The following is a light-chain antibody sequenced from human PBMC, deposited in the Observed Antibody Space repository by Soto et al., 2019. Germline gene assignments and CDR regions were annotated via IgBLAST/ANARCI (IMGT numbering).Light chain of an antibody. J-gene: IGKJ5*01. CDR3: QQYYYWPIT. CDR1: QSVTSN. Sequence: VVSHSPGTLSLSTRERATLSCRASQSVTSNLAWYQQKPGQAPRLLIYGASTRATGIPARFSGSGSGTEFTLTISSLQSEDFAVYYCQQYYYWPITFGQGTRLEIK. V-gene: IGKV3-15*01. CDR2: GAS.